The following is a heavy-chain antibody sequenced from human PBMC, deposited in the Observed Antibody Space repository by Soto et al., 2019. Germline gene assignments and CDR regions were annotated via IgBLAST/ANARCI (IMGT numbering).Heavy chain of an antibody. CDR1: GGTFSSYA. V-gene: IGHV1-69*01. CDR2: IIPIFGTA. D-gene: IGHD3-22*01. CDR3: ARVISSGYIYGYFDL. Sequence: QVQLVQSGAEVKKPGSSVKVSCKASGGTFSSYAISWVRQAPGQGLEWMGGIIPIFGTANYAQKFQGRVTITADESTSTAYMELSSLRSDDTAVYYCARVISSGYIYGYFDLWGRGTLVTVSS. J-gene: IGHJ2*01.